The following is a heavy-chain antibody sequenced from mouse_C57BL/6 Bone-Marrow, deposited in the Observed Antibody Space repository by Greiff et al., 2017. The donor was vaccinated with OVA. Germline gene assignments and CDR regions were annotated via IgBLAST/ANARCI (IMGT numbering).Heavy chain of an antibody. V-gene: IGHV5-4*01. Sequence: EVKLMESGGGLVKPGGSLKLSCAASGFTFSSYAMSWVRQTPEKRLEWVATISDGGSYTYYPDNVKGRFTISRDNAKNNLYLQRSHLKSEDTAMFYCARDMTTVVRYFDVWGTGTTVTVSS. CDR1: GFTFSSYA. J-gene: IGHJ1*03. CDR2: ISDGGSYT. D-gene: IGHD1-1*01. CDR3: ARDMTTVVRYFDV.